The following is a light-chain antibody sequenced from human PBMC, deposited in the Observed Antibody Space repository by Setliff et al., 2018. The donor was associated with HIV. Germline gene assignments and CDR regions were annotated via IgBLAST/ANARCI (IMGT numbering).Light chain of an antibody. V-gene: IGLV2-14*01. CDR3: SSYTSRNSYV. Sequence: QSALTQPASVSGSPGQSITFSCTGTSSDVGGYNSVSWYQQHPGKAPKVIIYEVTDRPSGVSDRFSGSKSGNTASLTISGLQAEDEADYYCSSYTSRNSYVFGTGTKVTVL. CDR2: EVT. CDR1: SSDVGGYNS. J-gene: IGLJ1*01.